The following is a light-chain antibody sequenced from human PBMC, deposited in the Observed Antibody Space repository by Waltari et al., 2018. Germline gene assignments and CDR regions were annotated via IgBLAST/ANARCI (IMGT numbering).Light chain of an antibody. CDR3: QQCNNSPPT. CDR2: DAS. V-gene: IGKV3-11*01. J-gene: IGKJ1*01. Sequence: EIVLTQSPATLSLSPGEGATLSCRASQSVSSQLVWYQQKRGQAPRLLIYDASNRATGIPARLSGSVSGTDFTLTISSLEPEDFAVYYCQQCNNSPPTFGQGTKVEIK. CDR1: QSVSSQ.